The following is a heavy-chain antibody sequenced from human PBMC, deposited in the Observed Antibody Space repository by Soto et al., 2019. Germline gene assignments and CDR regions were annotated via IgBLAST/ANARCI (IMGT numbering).Heavy chain of an antibody. J-gene: IGHJ6*02. V-gene: IGHV4-61*01. D-gene: IGHD2-15*01. CDR2: IYYSGST. CDR1: GGSVSSGSYY. Sequence: QVQLQESGPGLVKPSETLSLTCTVSGGSVSSGSYYWSWIRQPPGKGLEWIGYIYYSGSTNYNPSLKSRVTISVDTSKNQFSLKLSSVTAADTAVYYCARDKVERVYYYGMDVWGQGTTFTVSS. CDR3: ARDKVERVYYYGMDV.